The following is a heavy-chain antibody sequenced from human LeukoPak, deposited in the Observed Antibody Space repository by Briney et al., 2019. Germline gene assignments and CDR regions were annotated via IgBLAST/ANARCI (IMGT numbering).Heavy chain of an antibody. CDR3: ARSGYRHPYHFDS. Sequence: PGGSLRLSCAASGFTVGTTYMSWVRQAPGKGPEWVSVLYTGGGTDYADSVKGRFTISRDNSKNTLALQMNTLRAEDTAIYYCARSGYRHPYHFDSWGQGTLVTVSS. V-gene: IGHV3-53*01. J-gene: IGHJ4*02. CDR1: GFTVGTTY. D-gene: IGHD3-22*01. CDR2: LYTGGGT.